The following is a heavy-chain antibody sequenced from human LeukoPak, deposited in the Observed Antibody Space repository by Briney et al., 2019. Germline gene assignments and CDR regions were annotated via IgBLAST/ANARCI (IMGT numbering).Heavy chain of an antibody. CDR1: GLPIADFA. Sequence: GGSLRLSCVVSGLPIADFAMHWVRQAPGKGLEWVSLISGDGVSTFYADSVKGRFSISRDNSKNSLALEMNSLRTEDTAMYYCARESGKFDYWGQGTLVAVSS. CDR2: ISGDGVST. J-gene: IGHJ4*02. CDR3: ARESGKFDY. V-gene: IGHV3-43*02.